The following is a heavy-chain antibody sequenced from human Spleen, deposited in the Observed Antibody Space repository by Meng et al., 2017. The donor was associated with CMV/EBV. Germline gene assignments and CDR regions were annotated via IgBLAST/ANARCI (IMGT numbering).Heavy chain of an antibody. J-gene: IGHJ4*02. Sequence: GESLKISCAASGFTFSSYWMHWVRQAPGKGLVWVSRINSDGSSTSYADSVKGRFTISRDNAKNSLYLQMDSLRAEDTAVYYCAREGTSGSYCFDYWGQGTLVTVSS. V-gene: IGHV3-74*01. D-gene: IGHD1-26*01. CDR2: INSDGSST. CDR1: GFTFSSYW. CDR3: AREGTSGSYCFDY.